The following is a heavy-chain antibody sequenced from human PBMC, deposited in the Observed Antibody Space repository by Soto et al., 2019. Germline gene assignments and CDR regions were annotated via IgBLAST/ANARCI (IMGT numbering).Heavy chain of an antibody. CDR3: ARARRFLEWLARRGYGMDV. J-gene: IGHJ6*02. D-gene: IGHD3-3*01. V-gene: IGHV1-8*01. CDR2: MNPNSGNT. CDR1: GYTFTSYD. Sequence: ASVKVSCKASGYTFTSYDINWVRQATGQGLEWMGWMNPNSGNTGYAQKFQGRVTMTRNTSISTAYMELSSLRSEDTAVHYCARARRFLEWLARRGYGMDVWGQGTTVTVSS.